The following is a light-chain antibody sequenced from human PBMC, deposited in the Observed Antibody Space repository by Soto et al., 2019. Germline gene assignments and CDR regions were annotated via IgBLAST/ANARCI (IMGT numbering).Light chain of an antibody. CDR3: QSYDSSLSGWV. J-gene: IGLJ3*02. Sequence: QSVLTQPPSVSGAPGQRVPISGTGSSSNIGAGYDVPWYQQLPGTAPKLLIYGNSNRPSGVPDRFSGSKSGTSASLAITGLQAEDEADYYCQSYDSSLSGWVFGGGTKLTVL. V-gene: IGLV1-40*01. CDR2: GNS. CDR1: SSNIGAGYD.